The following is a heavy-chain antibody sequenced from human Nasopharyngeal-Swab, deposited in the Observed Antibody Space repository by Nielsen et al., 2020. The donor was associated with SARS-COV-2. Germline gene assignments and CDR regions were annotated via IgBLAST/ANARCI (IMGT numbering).Heavy chain of an antibody. CDR1: GFTFRNYA. V-gene: IGHV3-9*01. Sequence: SLKISCAVSGFTFRNYAMHWVRQAPGKGLEWVSGIDWTSTNIAYADSVKGRFTISRDNAKNSLYLQMNSLRAEDTALYYCARFCTGGSCHKGHDAFDIWGQGTTVTVSS. CDR2: IDWTSTNI. D-gene: IGHD2-15*01. CDR3: ARFCTGGSCHKGHDAFDI. J-gene: IGHJ3*02.